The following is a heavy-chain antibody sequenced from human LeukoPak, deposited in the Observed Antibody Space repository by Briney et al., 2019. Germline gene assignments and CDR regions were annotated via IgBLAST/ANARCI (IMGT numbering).Heavy chain of an antibody. CDR1: VYTFSSYN. J-gene: IGHJ5*02. D-gene: IGHD2-21*01. Sequence: ASVKVSCKASVYTFSSYNMHWVRHAPGQGLERMGIINPSGGSTIYAQKFQGRVTLTTDTSTNTVYMELSSLRSVDTAVYYCARGDGYPTPSRNWFDPGGEGTLVTVSS. CDR2: INPSGGST. CDR3: ARGDGYPTPSRNWFDP. V-gene: IGHV1-46*01.